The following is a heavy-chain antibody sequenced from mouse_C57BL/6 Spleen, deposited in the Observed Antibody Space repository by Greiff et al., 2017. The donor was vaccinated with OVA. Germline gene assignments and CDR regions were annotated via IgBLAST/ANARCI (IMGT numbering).Heavy chain of an antibody. CDR3: ATNQGVW. V-gene: IGHV1-42*01. CDR1: GYSFTGYY. J-gene: IGHJ2*01. D-gene: IGHD3-2*02. Sequence: VQLQQSGPELVKPGASVKISCKASGYSFTGYYMNWVKQSPEKSLEWIGEINPSTGGTTYNQKFKAKATLTVDKSSSTAYMQLKSLTSEDSAVYYCATNQGVWWGQGTTLTVSS. CDR2: INPSTGGT.